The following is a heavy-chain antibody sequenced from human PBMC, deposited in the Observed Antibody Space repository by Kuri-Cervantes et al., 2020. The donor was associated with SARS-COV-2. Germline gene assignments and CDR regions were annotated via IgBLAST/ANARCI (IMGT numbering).Heavy chain of an antibody. V-gene: IGHV1-2*02. CDR1: GGTFSSYA. D-gene: IGHD3-10*01. CDR3: ARDLRAFHPPREAGAYYFDY. Sequence: ASVKVSCKASGGTFSSYAISWVRQAPGQGLEWMGWINPNSGGTNYAQKFQGRVTMTRDTSISTAYMELSRLRSDDTAAYYCARDLRAFHPPREAGAYYFDYWGQGTLVTVSS. J-gene: IGHJ4*02. CDR2: INPNSGGT.